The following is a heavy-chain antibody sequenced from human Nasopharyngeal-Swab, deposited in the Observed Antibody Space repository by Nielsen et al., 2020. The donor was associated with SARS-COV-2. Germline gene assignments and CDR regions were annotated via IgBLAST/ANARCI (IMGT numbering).Heavy chain of an antibody. J-gene: IGHJ6*02. CDR2: ISSSTSYI. Sequence: GGSLRLSCAASGFTFSNYSMNWVRQAPGKGLEWVSSISSSTSYIYYADSVKGRFTISRDNAKNSLYLQMNSLRAEDTAVYYCARDGFGESPYYYYGMDVWAKGPRSPSP. CDR1: GFTFSNYS. CDR3: ARDGFGESPYYYYGMDV. V-gene: IGHV3-21*01. D-gene: IGHD3-10*01.